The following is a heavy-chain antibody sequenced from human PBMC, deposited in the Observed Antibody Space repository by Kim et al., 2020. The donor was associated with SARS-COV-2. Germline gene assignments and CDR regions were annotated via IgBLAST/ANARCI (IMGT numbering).Heavy chain of an antibody. CDR1: GYTFTSYA. J-gene: IGHJ2*01. CDR3: AREPPVWFGELFRTWYFDL. Sequence: ASVKVSCKASGYTFTSYAMNWVRQAPGQGLEWMGWINTNTGNPTYAQGFTGRFVFSLDTSVSTAYLQISSLKAEDTAVYYCAREPPVWFGELFRTWYFDLWGRGTLVTVSS. CDR2: INTNTGNP. V-gene: IGHV7-4-1*02. D-gene: IGHD3-10*01.